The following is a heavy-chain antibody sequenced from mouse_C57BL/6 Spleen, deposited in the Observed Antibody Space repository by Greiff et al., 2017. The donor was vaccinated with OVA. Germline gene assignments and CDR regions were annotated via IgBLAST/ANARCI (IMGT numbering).Heavy chain of an antibody. CDR3: ARLGVTTGWYFDV. V-gene: IGHV5-15*01. CDR2: ISNLAYSI. D-gene: IGHD2-2*01. J-gene: IGHJ1*03. CDR1: GFTFSDYG. Sequence: EVHLVESGGGLVQPGGSLKLSCAASGFTFSDYGMAWVRQAPRKGPEWVAFISNLAYSIYYADTVTGRFTISRENAKNTLYLEMSSLRSEDTAMYYCARLGVTTGWYFDVWGTGTTVTVSS.